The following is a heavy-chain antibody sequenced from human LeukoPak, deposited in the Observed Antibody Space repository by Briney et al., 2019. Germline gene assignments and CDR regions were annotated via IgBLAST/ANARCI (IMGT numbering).Heavy chain of an antibody. Sequence: GGSLRLSCAASGFTFSSYGMHWVRQAPGKGLEGVAFIRYDGSNKYYADSVKGRLTISRDNSKDTLYLQMNSLRAEDTAVYYCAKDLVLADYVWGSYRSGPWYFDYWGQGTLVTVSS. CDR1: GFTFSSYG. CDR2: IRYDGSNK. CDR3: AKDLVLADYVWGSYRSGPWYFDY. V-gene: IGHV3-30*02. J-gene: IGHJ4*02. D-gene: IGHD3-16*02.